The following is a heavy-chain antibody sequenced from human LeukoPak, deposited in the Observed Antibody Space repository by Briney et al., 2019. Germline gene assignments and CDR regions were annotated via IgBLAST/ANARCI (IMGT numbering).Heavy chain of an antibody. D-gene: IGHD2-2*01. V-gene: IGHV4-4*07. CDR2: IYSSGST. CDR3: AIHYTEDIVVGPAASPETRNNWFDP. J-gene: IGHJ5*02. CDR1: GGSISGYY. Sequence: SETLSLTCTVSGGSISGYYWSWIRQPAGKGLEWIGHIYSSGSTNFNPSLKSRVTISVDTSKNQFSLKLRSVTAADTALYYCAIHYTEDIVVGPAASPETRNNWFDPWGQGTLVTVSS.